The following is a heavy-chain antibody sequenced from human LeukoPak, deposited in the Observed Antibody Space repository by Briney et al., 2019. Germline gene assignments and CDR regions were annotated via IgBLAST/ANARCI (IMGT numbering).Heavy chain of an antibody. J-gene: IGHJ3*02. CDR3: AKGRITAAGTNDAFDI. D-gene: IGHD6-13*01. CDR1: GFTFSNYW. V-gene: IGHV3-74*01. CDR2: INSDGSSA. Sequence: GGSLRLSCAASGFTFSNYWMHWVRQAPGKGLVWVSRINSDGSSASYADSVKGRFTMSRDNAKNTLYLQMNSLRAEGTAVYYCAKGRITAAGTNDAFDIWGQGTMVTVSS.